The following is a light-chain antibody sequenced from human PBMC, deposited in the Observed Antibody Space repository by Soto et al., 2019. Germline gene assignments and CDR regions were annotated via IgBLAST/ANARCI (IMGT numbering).Light chain of an antibody. CDR1: SGYSNYK. CDR2: VGTGGIVG. J-gene: IGLJ2*01. CDR3: GADHGSGSNFVV. Sequence: QLVLTQPPSASASLGASVTLTCTLSSGYSNYKVDWYQQRPGKGPRFVMRVGTGGIVGSKGDGIPDRFSVLGSGVNRYLTINNIQEEDESGYHCGADHGSGSNFVVFGGGTKLTVL. V-gene: IGLV9-49*01.